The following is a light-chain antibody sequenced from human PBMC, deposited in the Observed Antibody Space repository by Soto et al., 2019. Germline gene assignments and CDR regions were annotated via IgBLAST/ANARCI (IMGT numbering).Light chain of an antibody. CDR3: SSYAGSNNLVV. V-gene: IGLV2-8*01. CDR1: SSDVGGYNY. CDR2: EVS. J-gene: IGLJ2*01. Sequence: QSVPTQPPSASGSPGQSVTISCTGTSSDVGGYNYVSWYQQHPGKAPKLMIYEVSKRPSGVPDRFSGSKSGNTASLTVSRLQAEDEADYYCSSYAGSNNLVVFGGGTKVTVL.